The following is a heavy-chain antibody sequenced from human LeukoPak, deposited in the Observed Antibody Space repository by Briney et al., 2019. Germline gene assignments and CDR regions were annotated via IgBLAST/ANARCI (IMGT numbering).Heavy chain of an antibody. Sequence: GGSLRLSCAASGFTFSTYAMSWVRQAPGKGLEWVSAIGGSGSSTSYADSVKGRFTISRDNSKNTLYLQMNSLRAEDTAVYYCAKELYSGYGPFDYWGQGTLVTVSS. V-gene: IGHV3-23*01. D-gene: IGHD5-12*01. CDR1: GFTFSTYA. J-gene: IGHJ4*02. CDR3: AKELYSGYGPFDY. CDR2: IGGSGSST.